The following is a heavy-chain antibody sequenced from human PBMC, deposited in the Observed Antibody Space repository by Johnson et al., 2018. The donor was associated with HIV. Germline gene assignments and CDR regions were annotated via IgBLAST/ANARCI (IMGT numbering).Heavy chain of an antibody. CDR2: ISYDGSNK. CDR3: AREGPAYSSSSSHAFDI. D-gene: IGHD6-6*01. Sequence: QVQLVESGGGVVQPGRSMKLSCAASGFTFSSYAMHWVRQAPGKGLEWVAVISYDGSNKYYADSVNGRFTLSRDNSKNTLYLQMNSLRAEDTAVYYCAREGPAYSSSSSHAFDIWGQGTMVTVSS. V-gene: IGHV3-30*04. CDR1: GFTFSSYA. J-gene: IGHJ3*02.